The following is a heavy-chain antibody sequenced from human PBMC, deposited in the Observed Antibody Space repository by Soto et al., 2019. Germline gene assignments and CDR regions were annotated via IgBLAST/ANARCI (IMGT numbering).Heavy chain of an antibody. CDR2: ISYDGSHE. CDR1: GFPFSTYG. CDR3: AKKDITLVREVVISAPVYPYDHHGLDF. D-gene: IGHD3-10*01. Sequence: QVQLVESGGGVVQPGRSLRLSCSASGFPFSTYGMHWVRQAPGKGLEWVAFISYDGSHEYYADSVKGRFTISRDNSKNMLYLEITSLRSEDTARYYCAKKDITLVREVVISAPVYPYDHHGLDFWGRGTTVTVS. J-gene: IGHJ6*02. V-gene: IGHV3-30*18.